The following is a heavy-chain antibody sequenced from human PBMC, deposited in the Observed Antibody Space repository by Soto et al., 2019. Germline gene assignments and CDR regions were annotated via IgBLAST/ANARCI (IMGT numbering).Heavy chain of an antibody. V-gene: IGHV4-59*01. Sequence: SETLSLTCTVSGVSINNYYWSWIRQPPGKGLEWVGYIYYSGSTSYNPSLKSRVTISIDMSKNLFSLRLTSMTAADTAVYYCARGPNYYDASGYFDYGLDVWGQGTTVTVSS. CDR2: IYYSGST. CDR1: GVSINNYY. J-gene: IGHJ6*02. D-gene: IGHD3-22*01. CDR3: ARGPNYYDASGYFDYGLDV.